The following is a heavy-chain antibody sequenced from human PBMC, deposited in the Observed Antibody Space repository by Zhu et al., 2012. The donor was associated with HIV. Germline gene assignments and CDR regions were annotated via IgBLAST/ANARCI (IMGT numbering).Heavy chain of an antibody. V-gene: IGHV4-4*07. CDR2: IYTSGST. CDR3: AREVGAVGWGESTTYGMDV. D-gene: IGHD6-19*01. CDR1: GGSISSYY. J-gene: IGHJ6*02. Sequence: QVQLQESGPGLVKASETLSLTCTVSGGSISSYYYNWIRQPAGKGLEWIGRIYTSGSTNYNPSLKSPVTMPVDTSKNQVSLKMNSVTAADTAVYYCAREVGAVGWGESTTYGMDVWGQGDHGHRLL.